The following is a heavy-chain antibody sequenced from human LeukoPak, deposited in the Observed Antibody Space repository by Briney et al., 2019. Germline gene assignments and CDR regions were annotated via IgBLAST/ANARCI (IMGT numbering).Heavy chain of an antibody. J-gene: IGHJ5*02. Sequence: ARPMRLSCAGSGYTFSSFGMSWVRQAPGKGLEWISSISTSGGTTYYAHSVRGRFTIYRDNSKNTVYLQMSSLRSDDTAVYYCARDYGGNYYNWFDPWGQGTLVTVSS. CDR1: GYTFSSFG. CDR2: ISTSGGTT. CDR3: ARDYGGNYYNWFDP. V-gene: IGHV3-23*01. D-gene: IGHD4-23*01.